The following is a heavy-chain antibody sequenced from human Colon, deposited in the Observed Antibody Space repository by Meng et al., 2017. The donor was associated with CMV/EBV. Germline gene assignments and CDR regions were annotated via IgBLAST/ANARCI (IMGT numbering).Heavy chain of an antibody. V-gene: IGHV1-18*01. Sequence: QVQLVQSGAEVKRPGASVEVSCKSSGYSFTSYAINWVRQAPGHGLEWMGWISTHNGDTNYAQKFQGRVTMATDTSTSTAYMELRSLRSDDTGVYYCARALIAVSGTFYFDYWGQGTLVTVSS. CDR3: ARALIAVSGTFYFDY. CDR2: ISTHNGDT. CDR1: GYSFTSYA. J-gene: IGHJ4*02. D-gene: IGHD6-19*01.